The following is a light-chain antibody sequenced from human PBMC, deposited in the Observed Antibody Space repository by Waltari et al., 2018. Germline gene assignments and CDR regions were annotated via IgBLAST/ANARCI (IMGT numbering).Light chain of an antibody. CDR1: QSVSSY. V-gene: IGKV3-11*01. CDR2: DAS. Sequence: EIVLTQSPATLSLSPGDSAALSCRASQSVSSYLAWYQQKPGQAPRLLIYDASNRATGIPARFGGYGSGTDFSLTISSLEPEDVAVYYCQQRASWPVTFGQGTRLEIK. CDR3: QQRASWPVT. J-gene: IGKJ5*01.